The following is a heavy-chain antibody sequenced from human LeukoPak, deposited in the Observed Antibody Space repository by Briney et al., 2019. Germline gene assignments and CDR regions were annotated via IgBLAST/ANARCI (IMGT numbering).Heavy chain of an antibody. CDR3: ARGEEMSTITPLAY. Sequence: GESLKISCQASGYSFTNYWIGWVRQVPGKGLEWMGNFYPGDSDARYSESFAGQVTLSGDKTINTAYLQWSSLKASDTAVYYCARGEEMSTITPLAYWGQGTLLTVSS. J-gene: IGHJ4*02. V-gene: IGHV5-51*01. CDR2: FYPGDSDA. D-gene: IGHD5-24*01. CDR1: GYSFTNYW.